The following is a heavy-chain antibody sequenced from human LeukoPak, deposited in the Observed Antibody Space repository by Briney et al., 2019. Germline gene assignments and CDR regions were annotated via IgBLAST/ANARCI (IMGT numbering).Heavy chain of an antibody. CDR1: GYSISSGYY. J-gene: IGHJ5*02. Sequence: SETLSLTXTVSGYSISSGYYWGWIRHPPGKGLEWIGSIYHSGSTYYNPSLKSRVTISVDTSKNQFSLKLSSVTAADTAVYYCARDQRVRGVNWFDPWGQGTLVTVSS. CDR2: IYHSGST. CDR3: ARDQRVRGVNWFDP. D-gene: IGHD3-10*01. V-gene: IGHV4-38-2*02.